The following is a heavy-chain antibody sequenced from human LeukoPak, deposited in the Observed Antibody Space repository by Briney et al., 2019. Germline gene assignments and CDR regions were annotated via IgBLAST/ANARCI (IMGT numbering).Heavy chain of an antibody. D-gene: IGHD3-10*01. CDR2: IYTSGST. Sequence: SGTLSLTCAVSSGSIFSSNWWSWIRQPAGKGLEWIGRIYTSGSTNYNPSLKSRVTMSVDTSKNQFSLKLSSVTAADTAVYYCARDAYYYGSGSAPFDYWGQGTLVTVSS. V-gene: IGHV4-4*07. CDR1: SGSIFSSNW. CDR3: ARDAYYYGSGSAPFDY. J-gene: IGHJ4*02.